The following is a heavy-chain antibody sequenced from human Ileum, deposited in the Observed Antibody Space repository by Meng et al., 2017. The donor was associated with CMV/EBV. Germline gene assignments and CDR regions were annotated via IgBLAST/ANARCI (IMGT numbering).Heavy chain of an antibody. Sequence: VQPVQTWAQVKQPGASVKVSCKTSGYIFTGYYMHWVRQAPGQSPEWMGWINPNSCVTNYPQKFEDRVTMTRDTSFSTAYMELSRLTSDDTAVYYCARDFNSLAVTAANWFDPWGQGTLVTVSS. CDR1: GYIFTGYY. CDR3: ARDFNSLAVTAANWFDP. V-gene: IGHV1-2*02. CDR2: INPNSCVT. J-gene: IGHJ5*02. D-gene: IGHD6-19*01.